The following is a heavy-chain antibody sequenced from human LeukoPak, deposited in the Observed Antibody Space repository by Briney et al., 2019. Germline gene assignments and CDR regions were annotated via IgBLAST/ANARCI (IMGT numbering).Heavy chain of an antibody. CDR2: IYSIGTT. V-gene: IGHV3-53*01. D-gene: IGHD3-10*01. CDR1: GFTVSNNY. J-gene: IGHJ4*02. CDR3: ATGGFYGSGSLDY. Sequence: GGSLRLSCAASGFTVSNNYMSWVRQAPGKGLEWVSVIYSIGTTYYADSVKGRFTTSRDNSKNTVYLQMSSLRGEDTAVYYCATGGFYGSGSLDYWGQGTLVTVSS.